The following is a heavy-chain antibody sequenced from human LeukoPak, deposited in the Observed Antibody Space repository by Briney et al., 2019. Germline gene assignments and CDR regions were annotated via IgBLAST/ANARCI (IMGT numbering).Heavy chain of an antibody. V-gene: IGHV3-48*02. CDR1: GFTFSSYS. CDR2: ISSSSSTI. J-gene: IGHJ6*02. Sequence: TGGSLRLSCAASGFTFSSYSMNWVRQAPGKGLEWVSYISSSSSTIYYADSVKGRFTISRDNAKNSLYLQMNSLRDEDTAVYYCAREMAYSYYYGMDVWGQGTTVTVSS. CDR3: AREMAYSYYYGMDV. D-gene: IGHD5-18*01.